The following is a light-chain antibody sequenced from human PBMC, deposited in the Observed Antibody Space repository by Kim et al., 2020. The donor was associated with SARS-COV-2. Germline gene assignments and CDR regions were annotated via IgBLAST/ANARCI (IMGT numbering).Light chain of an antibody. J-gene: IGLJ2*01. CDR2: DVV. Sequence: QSALTQPRSVSGSPGQSVTISCSGTSSDVGGYNYVSWYQQRPGKDPRLIIYDVVKRPSGVPDRFSGSKSGNTASLTVSGLQADDEADYYCCSYAGSYTLLFGGGTQLTVL. CDR1: SSDVGGYNY. CDR3: CSYAGSYTLL. V-gene: IGLV2-11*01.